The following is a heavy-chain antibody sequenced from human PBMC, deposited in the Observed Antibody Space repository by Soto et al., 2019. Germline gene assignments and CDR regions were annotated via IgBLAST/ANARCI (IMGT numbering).Heavy chain of an antibody. CDR3: ARARQVTGDAFDI. D-gene: IGHD3-9*01. CDR2: IRNKAYGETT. Sequence: SLRLSFTTPEFTFDGYPMSCFRQALGKGLEWVSYIRNKAYGETTEYAASVKGRFIISRDDSTSIAYLQMNSLKTDDTAVYYCARARQVTGDAFDIWGQRTKVTV. V-gene: IGHV3-49*03. CDR1: EFTFDGYP. J-gene: IGHJ3*02.